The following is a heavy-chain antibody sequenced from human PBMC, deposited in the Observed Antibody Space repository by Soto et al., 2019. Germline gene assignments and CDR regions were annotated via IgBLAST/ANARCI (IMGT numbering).Heavy chain of an antibody. J-gene: IGHJ3*02. CDR3: AKGRDSTMILDAFDI. CDR2: ISGSGGST. Sequence: EVQLLESGGGLVRPGGSPRLSCAASGFTFSSNAMSWVRQAPGKGLEWVSAISGSGGSTYYADSVKGRFTISRDNSKNALYLQMNSLRAEDTAVYYCAKGRDSTMILDAFDIWGQGTMVTVSS. D-gene: IGHD3-22*01. V-gene: IGHV3-23*01. CDR1: GFTFSSNA.